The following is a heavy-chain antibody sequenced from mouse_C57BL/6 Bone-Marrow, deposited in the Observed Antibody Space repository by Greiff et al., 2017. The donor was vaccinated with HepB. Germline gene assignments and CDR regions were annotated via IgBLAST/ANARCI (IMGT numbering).Heavy chain of an antibody. CDR3: ARGSNYAMDY. CDR1: GYTFTSYW. V-gene: IGHV1-69*01. D-gene: IGHD5-1*01. CDR2: IDPSDSYT. J-gene: IGHJ4*01. Sequence: QVQLQQPGAELVMPGASVKLSCKASGYTFTSYWMHWVKQRPGQGLEWIGEIDPSDSYTKYNQKFKGKSTLTGDKSSSTAYMQLSSLTSEDSAVYYCARGSNYAMDYWGQGTSVTVSS.